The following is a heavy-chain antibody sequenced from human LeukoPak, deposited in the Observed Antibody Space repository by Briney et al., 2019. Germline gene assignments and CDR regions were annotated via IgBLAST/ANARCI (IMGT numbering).Heavy chain of an antibody. Sequence: GGSLRLSCAASGFTFSSYGMHWVRQAPGKGLEWVAVIWYDGSNKYYADSVKGRFTISRDNSKNTLYLQMNSLRAEDTAVYYCAREHDFWSGYYYYYYYMDVWGKGTTVTVSS. CDR2: IWYDGSNK. V-gene: IGHV3-33*01. D-gene: IGHD3-3*01. CDR1: GFTFSSYG. CDR3: AREHDFWSGYYYYYYYMDV. J-gene: IGHJ6*03.